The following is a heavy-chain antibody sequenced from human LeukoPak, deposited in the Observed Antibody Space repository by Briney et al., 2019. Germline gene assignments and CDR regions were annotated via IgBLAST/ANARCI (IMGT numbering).Heavy chain of an antibody. D-gene: IGHD2-2*01. CDR1: GGSISSYY. Sequence: SETLSLTCTVSGGSISSYYWGWIRQPPGKGLEWIGYIYYSGSTNYNPSLKSRVTISVDTSKNQFSLKLSSVTAADTAVYYCARVVPAAMSTQIYYYGMDVWGQGTTVTVSS. CDR3: ARVVPAAMSTQIYYYGMDV. J-gene: IGHJ6*02. V-gene: IGHV4-59*01. CDR2: IYYSGST.